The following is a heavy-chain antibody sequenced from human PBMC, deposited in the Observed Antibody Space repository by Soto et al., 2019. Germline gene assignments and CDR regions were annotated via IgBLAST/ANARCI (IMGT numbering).Heavy chain of an antibody. CDR1: GFTFSAPY. D-gene: IGHD3-22*01. CDR3: TINYYDTSGYSIDI. Sequence: GGSLRLSCAASGFTFSAPYMASDRQAPGNAQQWVGRSRNKDNSSNTEYAASVKGRFTLSRDDSKNSLYLQMNSLKTEDTAVYYCTINYYDTSGYSIDIWGQGTMVTVSS. J-gene: IGHJ3*02. CDR2: SRNKDNSSNT. V-gene: IGHV3-72*01.